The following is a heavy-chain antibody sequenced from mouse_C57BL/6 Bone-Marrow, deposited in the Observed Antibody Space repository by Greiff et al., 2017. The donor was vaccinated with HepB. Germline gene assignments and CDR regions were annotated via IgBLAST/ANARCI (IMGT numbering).Heavy chain of an antibody. CDR3: AREATVVYFDY. CDR1: GYTFTSYW. CDR2: IDPSDSYT. J-gene: IGHJ2*01. D-gene: IGHD1-1*01. V-gene: IGHV1-50*01. Sequence: QVQLQQPGAELVKPGASVKLSCKASGYTFTSYWMQWVKQRPGQGLEWIGEIDPSDSYTNYNQKFKGKATLTVDTSSSTAYMQLRSLTSEDSAVYYCAREATVVYFDYWGQGTTLTVSS.